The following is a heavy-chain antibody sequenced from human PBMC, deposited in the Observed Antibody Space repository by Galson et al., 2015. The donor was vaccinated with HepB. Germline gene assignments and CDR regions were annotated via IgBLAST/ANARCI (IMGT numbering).Heavy chain of an antibody. CDR1: GGSFSGYY. Sequence: SETLSLTCAVYGGSFSGYYWSWIRQPPGKGLEWIGEINHSGSTNYNPSLKSRVTISVDTSKNQFSLKLSSVTAADTAVYYCASTVTTFSGVDVWGKGTTVTVSS. J-gene: IGHJ6*04. CDR3: ASTVTTFSGVDV. V-gene: IGHV4-34*01. CDR2: INHSGST. D-gene: IGHD4-17*01.